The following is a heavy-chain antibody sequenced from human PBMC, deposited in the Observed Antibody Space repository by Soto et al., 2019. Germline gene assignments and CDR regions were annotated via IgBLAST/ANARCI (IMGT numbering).Heavy chain of an antibody. D-gene: IGHD6-13*01. V-gene: IGHV3-30-3*01. Sequence: GGSLRLSCAASGFTFSSYTMHWVRQAPGKGLEWVAVTSYDGSSNKYYADSVKGRFTISRDNSKNTLYLQMNSLRPEDTAVYYCARDSRGDIGSTGTIDYWGLGTLVTVSS. CDR2: TSYDGSSNK. CDR3: ARDSRGDIGSTGTIDY. J-gene: IGHJ4*02. CDR1: GFTFSSYT.